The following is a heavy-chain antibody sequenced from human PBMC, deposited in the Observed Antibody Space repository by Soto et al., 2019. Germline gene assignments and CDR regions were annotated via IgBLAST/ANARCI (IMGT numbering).Heavy chain of an antibody. J-gene: IGHJ4*02. V-gene: IGHV1-2*02. Sequence: GASVKVSCKASGYTFSDYYIHWVRQAPGQGLEWMGWINPNSGGTKYAPKFQGGVTMTRDTSITTAYMELSRLRSGDTAVYYCAREQATEKPEGVDFWGQGTLVTVSS. D-gene: IGHD1-1*01. CDR2: INPNSGGT. CDR1: GYTFSDYY. CDR3: AREQATEKPEGVDF.